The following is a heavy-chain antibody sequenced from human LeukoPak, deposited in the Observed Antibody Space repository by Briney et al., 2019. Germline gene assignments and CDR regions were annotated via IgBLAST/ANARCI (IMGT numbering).Heavy chain of an antibody. CDR3: ARVSSGWYDFDY. J-gene: IGHJ4*02. CDR1: GFTFSSCS. Sequence: GGSLRLSCAASGFTFSSCSMNWVRQAPGKGLEWVSSISSSSGYIYYADSVKGRFTISRDNAKNSLYLQMNSLRAEDTAVYYCARVSSGWYDFDYWGQGTLVTVSS. D-gene: IGHD6-19*01. V-gene: IGHV3-21*01. CDR2: ISSSSGYI.